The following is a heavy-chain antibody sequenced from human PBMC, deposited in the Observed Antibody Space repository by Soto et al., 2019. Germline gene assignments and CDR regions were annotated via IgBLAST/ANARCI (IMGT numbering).Heavy chain of an antibody. CDR2: IWYDGSNK. CDR3: ARDKWSGQTYYYYYMDV. J-gene: IGHJ6*03. CDR1: GFTFSSYG. Sequence: GGSLRLSCAASGFTFSSYGMHWVRQAPGKGLEWVAVIWYDGSNKYYADSVKGRFTISRDNSKNTLYLQMNSLRAEDTAVYYCARDKWSGQTYYYYYMDVWGKGTTVTVSS. D-gene: IGHD3-3*01. V-gene: IGHV3-33*01.